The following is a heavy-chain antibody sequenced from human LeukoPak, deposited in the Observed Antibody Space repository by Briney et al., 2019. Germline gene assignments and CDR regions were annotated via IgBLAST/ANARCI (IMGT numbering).Heavy chain of an antibody. V-gene: IGHV4-30-2*01. CDR1: GGSISSGGYY. CDR3: ARGGGWYALDYFDY. J-gene: IGHJ4*02. D-gene: IGHD6-19*01. CDR2: IYHSGST. Sequence: PSETLSLTCTVSGGSISSGGYYWSWIRQPPGKGLEWLGYIYHSGSTYCNPSLKSRVTISVDTSKNQFSLKLSSVTAADTAVYYCARGGGWYALDYFDYWGQGTLVTVSS.